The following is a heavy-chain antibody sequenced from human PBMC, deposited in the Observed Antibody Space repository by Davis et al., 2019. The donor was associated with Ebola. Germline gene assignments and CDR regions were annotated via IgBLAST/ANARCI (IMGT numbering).Heavy chain of an antibody. CDR3: ARSSIAARPGYYYGMDV. D-gene: IGHD6-6*01. J-gene: IGHJ6*02. CDR1: GFTFSSYS. V-gene: IGHV3-7*01. Sequence: PGGSLRLSCIASGFTFSSYSMTWVRQAPGKGLEWVANIKQDGSEKYYVDSVKGRFTISRDNAKNSLYLQMNSLRAEDTAVYYCARSSIAARPGYYYGMDVWGQGTTVTVSS. CDR2: IKQDGSEK.